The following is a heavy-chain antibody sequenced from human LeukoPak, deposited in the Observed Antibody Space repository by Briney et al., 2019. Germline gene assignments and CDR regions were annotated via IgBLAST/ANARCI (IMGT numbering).Heavy chain of an antibody. V-gene: IGHV1-18*01. J-gene: IGHJ5*02. CDR1: GYTFTSYD. CDR2: ISAYNGDT. D-gene: IGHD2-2*01. Sequence: ASVKVSCKASGYTFTSYDISWVRQAPGQGLEWMGWISAYNGDTNYAQTLQGRVTMTTDTSTSTAYMELSSLRYDDTAVYYCAIWKGYCSSTSCPGWVDPWGQGSMVTVSS. CDR3: AIWKGYCSSTSCPGWVDP.